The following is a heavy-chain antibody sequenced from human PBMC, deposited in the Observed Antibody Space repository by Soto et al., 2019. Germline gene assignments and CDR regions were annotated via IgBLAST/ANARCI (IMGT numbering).Heavy chain of an antibody. J-gene: IGHJ6*02. CDR1: GFTFSSYA. CDR3: AISVTAAGTGYYYGMDV. D-gene: IGHD6-13*01. Sequence: EVQLLKSGGGLVQPGGSLRLSCAASGFTFSSYAMSWVRQAPGKGLEWVSAISGSGGSTYYADSVKGRFTISRDDSKNALYLQMNSLRAEDTAVYYCAISVTAAGTGYYYGMDVWGQGTTVTVSS. V-gene: IGHV3-23*01. CDR2: ISGSGGST.